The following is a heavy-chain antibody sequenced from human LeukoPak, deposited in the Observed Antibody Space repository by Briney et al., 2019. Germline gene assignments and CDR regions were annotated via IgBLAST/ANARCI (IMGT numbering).Heavy chain of an antibody. CDR1: GGSISGYY. CDR2: IYYSGST. Sequence: SETLSLTCTVSGGSISGYYWGWIRQPPGKGLEWIGSIYYSGSTYYNPSLKSRVTISVDTSKNQFSLKLSSVTAADTAVYYCAIRGYDSSGYYIDHWGQGTLVTVSS. V-gene: IGHV4-39*01. J-gene: IGHJ4*02. D-gene: IGHD3-22*01. CDR3: AIRGYDSSGYYIDH.